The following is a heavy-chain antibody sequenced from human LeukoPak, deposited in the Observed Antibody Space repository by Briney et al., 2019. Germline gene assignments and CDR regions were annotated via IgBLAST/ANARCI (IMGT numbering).Heavy chain of an antibody. V-gene: IGHV1-46*01. Sequence: ASVKVSCKASGYTFTNYYMHWVRQAPGQGREGMGIINPSGGSTSYAQKFQGRVTMTWDTSTSTVYMELSSLTSEDTAVFYCAREGPSTYHFDYWGQGTLVTVSS. CDR3: AREGPSTYHFDY. CDR1: GYTFTNYY. J-gene: IGHJ4*02. CDR2: INPSGGST.